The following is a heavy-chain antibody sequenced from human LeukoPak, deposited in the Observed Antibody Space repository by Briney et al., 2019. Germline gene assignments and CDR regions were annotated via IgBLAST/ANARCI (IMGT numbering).Heavy chain of an antibody. J-gene: IGHJ4*02. CDR1: GYSISSGYY. V-gene: IGHV4-38-2*02. Sequence: SETLSLTCTVSGYSISSGYYWGWIRQPPGKGLEWIGSIYHSGSTYYNPSLKSRVTISVDTSKNQFSLKLSSVTAADTAVYYCARVLNWISREDYWGQGTLVTVSP. D-gene: IGHD2-2*03. CDR3: ARVLNWISREDY. CDR2: IYHSGST.